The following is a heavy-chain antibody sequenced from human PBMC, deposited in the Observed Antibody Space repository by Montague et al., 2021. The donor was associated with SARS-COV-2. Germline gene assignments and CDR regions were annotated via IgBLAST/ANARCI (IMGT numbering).Heavy chain of an antibody. V-gene: IGHV4-59*01. J-gene: IGHJ5*02. CDR2: IYYKGST. CDR1: NGTINNYY. Sequence: SETLSLTCTVSNGTINNYYCCRVRQPPGTRVQWSAYIYYKGSTNYNPSLESRVTMSIDTSTNQFSLKLRSVTAADTAVYFCAREGLHNWFDPWGQGTLVSISS. CDR3: AREGLHNWFDP.